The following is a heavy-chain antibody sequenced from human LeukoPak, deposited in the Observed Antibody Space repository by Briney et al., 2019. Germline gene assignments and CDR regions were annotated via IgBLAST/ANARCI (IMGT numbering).Heavy chain of an antibody. V-gene: IGHV3-30-3*01. CDR3: ARDPGLVTAAY. D-gene: IGHD2-21*02. J-gene: IGHJ4*02. CDR1: GFIFSTYA. Sequence: GGSLRLSCAASGFIFSTYAMHWVRQAPGKGLEWVAGISDDGNKQYYPGSVRGRVTISRDNSKDTLYVQMDSLRAEDTAVYYCARDPGLVTAAYWGQGTLVTVSS. CDR2: ISDDGNKQ.